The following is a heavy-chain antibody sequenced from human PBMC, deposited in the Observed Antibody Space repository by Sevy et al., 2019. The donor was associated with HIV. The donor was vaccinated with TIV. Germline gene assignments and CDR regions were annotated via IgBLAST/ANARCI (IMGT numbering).Heavy chain of an antibody. CDR3: ARLPQLLGPSFDS. V-gene: IGHV4-39*01. D-gene: IGHD6-19*01. Sequence: SETLSLTCTVSGASMRSSHYWGWIRQPPGKGLEWIASVYNGGTTYYNPSLKTRVTISVDTSKNQFSLKLASLTAADTAVYYCARLPQLLGPSFDSWGQGTLVTVSS. CDR2: VYNGGTT. J-gene: IGHJ4*02. CDR1: GASMRSSHY.